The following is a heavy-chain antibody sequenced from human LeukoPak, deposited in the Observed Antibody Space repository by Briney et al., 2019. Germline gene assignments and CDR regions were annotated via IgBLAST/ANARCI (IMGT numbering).Heavy chain of an antibody. CDR2: ISGRSADI. V-gene: IGHV3-21*06. CDR3: ARRGYHDSSGYDY. J-gene: IGHJ4*02. Sequence: PGGPLRLSCAACVFTSRRYAMNWVREAPGRGLEWVSSISGRSADIYYADSVKGRLTISRDNAKNSVFLQMNNLRVEDTAIYYCARRGYHDSSGYDYWGQGTPVTVS. D-gene: IGHD3-22*01. CDR1: VFTSRRYA.